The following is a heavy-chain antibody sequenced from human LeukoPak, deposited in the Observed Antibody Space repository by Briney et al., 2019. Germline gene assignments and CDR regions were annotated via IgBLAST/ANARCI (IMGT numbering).Heavy chain of an antibody. CDR2: IYYSGST. CDR3: ARGRPPITIFGVVIISGWFDP. V-gene: IGHV4-39*01. CDR1: GGSISSSSYY. D-gene: IGHD3-3*01. Sequence: SETLSLTCTVSGGSISSSSYYWGWIRQPPGKGLEWIGSIYYSGSTYYNPSLKSRVTISVDTSKNQFSLKLSSVTAADTAVYYCARGRPPITIFGVVIISGWFDPWGQGTLVTVSS. J-gene: IGHJ5*02.